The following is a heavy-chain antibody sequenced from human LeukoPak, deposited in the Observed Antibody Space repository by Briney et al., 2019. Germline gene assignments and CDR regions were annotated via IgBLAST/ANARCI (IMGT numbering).Heavy chain of an antibody. CDR3: AKSRYSSGWPYFDY. CDR2: ISGSGGST. J-gene: IGHJ4*02. Sequence: GGSLRLSCAASGFTFSSYAMSWVRQAPGKGLEWVSAISGSGGSTYHADSVKGRFTISRDNSKNTLYLQMNSLRAEDTAVYYCAKSRYSSGWPYFDYWGQGTLVTVSS. CDR1: GFTFSSYA. V-gene: IGHV3-23*01. D-gene: IGHD6-19*01.